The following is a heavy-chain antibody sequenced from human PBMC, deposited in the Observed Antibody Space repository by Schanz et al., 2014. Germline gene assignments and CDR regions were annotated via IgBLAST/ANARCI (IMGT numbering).Heavy chain of an antibody. CDR3: ARSAGRDFWSGYYTRFDY. D-gene: IGHD3-3*01. J-gene: IGHJ4*02. Sequence: QVQVVQSGAELKKPGASVKVSCKASGYTFTSYGIGWVRQAPGQGLEWMGWISVYNHNKEYDQKFQGRVTMTTDTSTSTAYMALTDLRSDDTAVYYCARSAGRDFWSGYYTRFDYWGQGTLVTVSS. CDR1: GYTFTSYG. V-gene: IGHV1-18*01. CDR2: ISVYNHNK.